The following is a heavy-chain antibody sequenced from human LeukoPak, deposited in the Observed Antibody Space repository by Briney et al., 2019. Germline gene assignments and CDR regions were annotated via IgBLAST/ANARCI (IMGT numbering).Heavy chain of an antibody. Sequence: SVKVSCKASGGTFSSYAISWVRQAPGQGLEGMGRIIPIFGTANYAQKFQGRVTITADESTSTAYMELSSLRSEDTAVYYCARSLAYCGGDCYSYSFDYWGQGTLVTVSS. J-gene: IGHJ4*02. D-gene: IGHD2-21*02. CDR1: GGTFSSYA. V-gene: IGHV1-69*13. CDR3: ARSLAYCGGDCYSYSFDY. CDR2: IIPIFGTA.